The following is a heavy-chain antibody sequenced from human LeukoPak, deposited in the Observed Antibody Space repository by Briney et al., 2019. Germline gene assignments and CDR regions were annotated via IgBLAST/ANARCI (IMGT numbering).Heavy chain of an antibody. Sequence: PSETLSLTCTVSGGSLSSYYWSWIRQPPGEGLEWIGYIYYSGSTNYNPSLKSRVTISVDTSKNQFSLKLSSVTAADTAVYYCASGVPYYFDYWGQGTLVTVSS. CDR1: GGSLSSYY. V-gene: IGHV4-59*01. CDR2: IYYSGST. D-gene: IGHD2-8*01. J-gene: IGHJ4*02. CDR3: ASGVPYYFDY.